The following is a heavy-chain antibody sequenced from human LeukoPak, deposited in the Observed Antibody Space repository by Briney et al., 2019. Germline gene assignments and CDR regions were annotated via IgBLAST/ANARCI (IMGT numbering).Heavy chain of an antibody. D-gene: IGHD3-22*01. J-gene: IGHJ4*02. CDR2: INPSGGST. V-gene: IGHV1-46*01. CDR3: ARPGWEGITMIARGGGYFDY. CDR1: GYTFTSYY. Sequence: ASVKVSCKASGYTFTSYYMHWVRQAPGQGLEWMGIINPSGGSTSYAQKLQGRVTMTTDTSTSTAYMELRSLRSDDTAVYYCARPGWEGITMIARGGGYFDYWGQGTLVTVSS.